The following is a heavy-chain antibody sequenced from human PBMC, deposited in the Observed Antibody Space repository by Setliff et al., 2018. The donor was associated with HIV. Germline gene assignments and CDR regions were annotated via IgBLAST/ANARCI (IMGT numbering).Heavy chain of an antibody. Sequence: ASVKVSCKASGYTFTSYAMNWVRQAPGQGLEWMGWINTNTGNPTCAQGFTGRFVFSLDTSVSTAYLQISSLKAEDTAVYYCARGIEIWYGSSGYYNGFDIWGQGTMVTVSS. CDR1: GYTFTSYA. J-gene: IGHJ3*02. CDR2: INTNTGNP. CDR3: ARGIEIWYGSSGYYNGFDI. D-gene: IGHD3-22*01. V-gene: IGHV7-4-1*02.